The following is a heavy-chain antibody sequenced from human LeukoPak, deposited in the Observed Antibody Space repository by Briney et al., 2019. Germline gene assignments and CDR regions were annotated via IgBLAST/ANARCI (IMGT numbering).Heavy chain of an antibody. CDR3: ARRFIGDCSSTSCYQVYYYGMDV. D-gene: IGHD2-2*01. J-gene: IGHJ6*02. V-gene: IGHV1-18*01. CDR1: GYTFTSYG. CDR2: ISAYNGNT. Sequence: ASVKVSCKASGYTFTSYGISWVRQAPGQGLEWMGWISAYNGNTNYAQKLQGRVTMTTDTSTSTAYMELSSLRSEDTAVYYCARRFIGDCSSTSCYQVYYYGMDVWGQGTTVTVPS.